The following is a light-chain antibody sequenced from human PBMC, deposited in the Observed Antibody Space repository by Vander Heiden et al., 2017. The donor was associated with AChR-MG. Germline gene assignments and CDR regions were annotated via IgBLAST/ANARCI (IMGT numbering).Light chain of an antibody. CDR3: QQEDNLPIT. CDR2: DAS. CDR1: QDISNY. V-gene: IGKV1-33*01. J-gene: IGKJ5*01. Sequence: DIQMTQSPSSLSASVGDRVTITCQASQDISNYLNWYQQKPGKAPKLLIYDASNLETGVPSRFSGSGSGTDFTFTIISLQPEDIATYYCQQEDNLPITFGQRTRLEIK.